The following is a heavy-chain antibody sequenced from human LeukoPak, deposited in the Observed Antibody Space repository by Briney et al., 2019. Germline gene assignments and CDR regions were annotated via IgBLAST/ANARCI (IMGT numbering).Heavy chain of an antibody. CDR1: GGTFSSYT. Sequence: SVKVSCKASGGTFSSYTISCVRHAPGQGLGWMGGIIPIFGTANYAQKFQGRVTITTDESTSTAYMELSSLRSEDTAVYYCARGHCSSTSCYTWDWFDPWGQGTLVTVSS. CDR2: IIPIFGTA. J-gene: IGHJ5*02. D-gene: IGHD2-2*02. V-gene: IGHV1-69*05. CDR3: ARGHCSSTSCYTWDWFDP.